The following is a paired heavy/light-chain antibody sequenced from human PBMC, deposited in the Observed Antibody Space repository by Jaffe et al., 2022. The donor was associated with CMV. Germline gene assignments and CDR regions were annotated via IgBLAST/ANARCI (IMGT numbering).Light chain of an antibody. V-gene: IGKV1-33*01. J-gene: IGKJ2*03. Sequence: DIQMTQSPSSLSASVGDRVTITCQASQDISNYLNWYQQKPGKAPKLLIYDASNLETGVPSRFSGSGSGTDFTFTISSLQPEDIATYYCQQYDNLPPGFGQGTKLEIK. CDR3: QQYDNLPPG. CDR2: DAS. CDR1: QDISNY.
Heavy chain of an antibody. CDR2: IRSKAYGGTT. CDR1: GFTFGDYA. J-gene: IGHJ3*02. V-gene: IGHV3-49*05. Sequence: EVQLVESGGGLVKPGRSLRLSCTASGFTFGDYAMSWFRQAPGKGLEWVGFIRSKAYGGTTEYAASVKGRFTISRDDSKSIAYLQMNSLKTEDTAVYYCTRDRPPRDTYFDWLLDSSDAFDIWGQGTMVTVSS. CDR3: TRDRPPRDTYFDWLLDSSDAFDI. D-gene: IGHD3-9*01.